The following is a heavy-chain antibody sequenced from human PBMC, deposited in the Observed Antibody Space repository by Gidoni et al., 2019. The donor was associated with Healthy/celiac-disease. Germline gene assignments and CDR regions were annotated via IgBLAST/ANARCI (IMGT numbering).Heavy chain of an antibody. CDR1: AGPFSSYA. Sequence: QVQLVQSGAEVKKPGSSVKVSCKASAGPFSSYAISWVRQAPGQGLKWMGGIIPIFGTANYAQKFQGRVTITADESTSTAYMELSSLRSEDTAVYYCARDQRGYSYGSSYYFDYWGQGTLVTVSS. CDR2: IIPIFGTA. J-gene: IGHJ4*02. V-gene: IGHV1-69*01. D-gene: IGHD5-18*01. CDR3: ARDQRGYSYGSSYYFDY.